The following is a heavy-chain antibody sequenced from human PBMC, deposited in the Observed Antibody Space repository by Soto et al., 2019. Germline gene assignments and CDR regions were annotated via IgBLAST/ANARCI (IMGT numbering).Heavy chain of an antibody. CDR3: SREKSDLELFNWLDP. D-gene: IGHD1-7*01. J-gene: IGHJ5*02. Sequence: GESLKISCEASGYSFTTYWISWVRQMPGKGLEWMGAIDPRDSYTKYSPSFQGHVTISVDKSISTAYLQWNSLKASDTAIYYCSREKSDLELFNWLDPWGHGTLVTVSS. V-gene: IGHV5-10-1*01. CDR2: IDPRDSYT. CDR1: GYSFTTYW.